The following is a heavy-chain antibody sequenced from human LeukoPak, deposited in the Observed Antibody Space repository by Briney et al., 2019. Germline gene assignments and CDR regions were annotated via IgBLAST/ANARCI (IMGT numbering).Heavy chain of an antibody. V-gene: IGHV4-30-4*01. J-gene: IGHJ4*02. CDR1: GGSISSGDYY. Sequence: SQTLSLTCTVSGGSISSGDYYWSWIRQPPGKGLEWIGYIYYSGSTYYNPSLKSRVTISVDTSKNQFSLKLSSVTAADTAVYYCARGVLVRGVIIDYFDYWGQGTLVTVSS. CDR2: IYYSGST. CDR3: ARGVLVRGVIIDYFDY. D-gene: IGHD3-10*01.